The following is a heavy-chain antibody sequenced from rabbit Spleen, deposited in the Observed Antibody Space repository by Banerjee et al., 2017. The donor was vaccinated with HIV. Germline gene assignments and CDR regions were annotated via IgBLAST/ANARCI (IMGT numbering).Heavy chain of an antibody. CDR1: GFSFNSGYW. J-gene: IGHJ6*01. CDR2: IYAGSGGAT. V-gene: IGHV1S45*01. Sequence: EESGGDLVKPEGSLTLTCTASGFSFNSGYWICWVRQAPGKGLEWIACIYAGSGGATYYATWAKGRFTVSKTSSTTVTLQLTSLTAADTATYFCARIPRYNIDGGIFLWGPGTLVTVS. D-gene: IGHD4-2*01. CDR3: ARIPRYNIDGGIFL.